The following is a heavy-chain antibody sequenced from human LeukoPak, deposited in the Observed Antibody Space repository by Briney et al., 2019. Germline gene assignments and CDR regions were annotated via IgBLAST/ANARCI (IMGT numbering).Heavy chain of an antibody. Sequence: PGGSLRLSCAASGFTFSSYGMHWVRQAPGKGLEWVAFIRYDGSNKYYADSVKGRFTISRDNSKNTLYLQMNSLRAEDTAVYYCAKDGEPARTLYSFDYWGQGTLVTVSS. CDR3: AKDGEPARTLYSFDY. D-gene: IGHD6-6*01. J-gene: IGHJ4*02. CDR2: IRYDGSNK. V-gene: IGHV3-30*02. CDR1: GFTFSSYG.